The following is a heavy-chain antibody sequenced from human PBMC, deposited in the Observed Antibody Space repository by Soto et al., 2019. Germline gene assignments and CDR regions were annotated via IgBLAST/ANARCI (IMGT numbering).Heavy chain of an antibody. Sequence: GGSLRLSCVASGFTFSDYYMSWVRQAPGKGLEWVSVIYSGGSTYYADSVKGRFTISRHNSKNTLYLQMNSLRAEDTAVYYCARDAVYYYDSSGYDAFDIWGQGTMVTVSS. CDR1: GFTFSDYY. D-gene: IGHD3-22*01. V-gene: IGHV3-53*04. CDR2: IYSGGST. CDR3: ARDAVYYYDSSGYDAFDI. J-gene: IGHJ3*02.